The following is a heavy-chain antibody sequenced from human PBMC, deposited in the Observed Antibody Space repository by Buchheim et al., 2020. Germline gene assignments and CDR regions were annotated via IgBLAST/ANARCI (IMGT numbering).Heavy chain of an antibody. CDR3: AKANSGSEGY. D-gene: IGHD5-12*01. Sequence: QVQLVESGGGVVQPGRSLRLSCAASGFTFSSYGMHWVRQAPGKGLEWVAVISYDGSNKYYADSVKGRFTISRDNSKTTLYLQMNSLRAEDTAVYYCAKANSGSEGYWGQGTL. CDR1: GFTFSSYG. J-gene: IGHJ4*02. CDR2: ISYDGSNK. V-gene: IGHV3-30*18.